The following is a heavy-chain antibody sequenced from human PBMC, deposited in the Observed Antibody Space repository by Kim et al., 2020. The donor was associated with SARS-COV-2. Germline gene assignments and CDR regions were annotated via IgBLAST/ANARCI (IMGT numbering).Heavy chain of an antibody. CDR1: GFTFSNYD. CDR2: IGIAGET. J-gene: IGHJ4*02. Sequence: GGSLRLSCAASGFTFSNYDMHWVRQATGKGLEWVSAIGIAGETYYPGSVKGRFTISRENAKNSLYLQISSLRAADTAVYYCARLSPQYCSGGSCYRYFDYWGQGTLVTVSS. D-gene: IGHD2-15*01. V-gene: IGHV3-13*04. CDR3: ARLSPQYCSGGSCYRYFDY.